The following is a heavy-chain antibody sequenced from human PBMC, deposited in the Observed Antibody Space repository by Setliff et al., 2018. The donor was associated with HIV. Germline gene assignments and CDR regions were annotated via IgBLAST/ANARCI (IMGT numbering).Heavy chain of an antibody. D-gene: IGHD2-2*01. J-gene: IGHJ6*02. CDR2: ITDGGDT. CDR1: GGSLDNYY. CDR3: ARGSSCSSSSCYLYYYYYYGVDV. V-gene: IGHV4-34*01. Sequence: KASETLSLTCAVYGGSLDNYYWTWIRQPPGRGLEWIGEITDGGDTAYNSSLQSRLTISLDTSKEQFALKLHSMTAADTAVYYCARGSSCSSSSCYLYYYYYYGVDVWGPGTAVTVSS.